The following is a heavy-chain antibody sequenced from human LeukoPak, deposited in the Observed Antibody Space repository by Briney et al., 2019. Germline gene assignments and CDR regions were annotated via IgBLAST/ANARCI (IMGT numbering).Heavy chain of an antibody. CDR1: GLTFSGAW. V-gene: IGHV3-7*01. D-gene: IGHD1-7*01. Sequence: PGGSLRLSCVASGLTFSGAWMTWVRQAPGKGLEWVANIKVDGSERYYVDSVKGRFTISRDNAKNSLYLQMNSLRAEDTAIYYCARDWNYGFDYWGQGTLVTVSS. CDR3: ARDWNYGFDY. CDR2: IKVDGSER. J-gene: IGHJ4*02.